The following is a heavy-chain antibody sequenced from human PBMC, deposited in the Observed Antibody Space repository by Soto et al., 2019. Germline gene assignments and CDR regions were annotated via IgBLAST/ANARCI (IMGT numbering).Heavy chain of an antibody. D-gene: IGHD6-13*01. J-gene: IGHJ6*02. V-gene: IGHV1-18*01. Sequence: VASVKVSCKASGYTFTSYGISWVRQAPGQGLEWMGWISAYNGNTNYAQKLQGRVTMTTDTSTSTAYMELRSLRSDDTAVYYCAVSIAAAANRISANYYYYGMDVWGQGTTVTVSS. CDR1: GYTFTSYG. CDR3: AVSIAAAANRISANYYYYGMDV. CDR2: ISAYNGNT.